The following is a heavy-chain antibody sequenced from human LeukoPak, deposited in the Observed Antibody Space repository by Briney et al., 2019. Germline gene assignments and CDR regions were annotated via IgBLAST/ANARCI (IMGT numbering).Heavy chain of an antibody. CDR2: ISGSGGST. CDR1: GFTFSSYA. CDR3: AKDRVSIAAAGNFDY. D-gene: IGHD6-13*01. J-gene: IGHJ4*02. V-gene: IGHV3-23*01. Sequence: GGSLRLSCAASGFTFSSYAMSWVRQAPGKGLEWVSAISGSGGSTYYADSVKGRFTIPRDNSKNTLYLQMNSLRAEDTAVYYYAKDRVSIAAAGNFDYWGQGTLVTVSS.